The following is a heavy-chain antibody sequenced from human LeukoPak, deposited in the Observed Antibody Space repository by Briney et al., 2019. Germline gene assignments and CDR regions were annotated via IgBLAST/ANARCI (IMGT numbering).Heavy chain of an antibody. CDR2: INTDGSST. J-gene: IGHJ4*02. V-gene: IGHV3-74*01. D-gene: IGHD2-15*01. Sequence: GGSLRLSCAASGSTFSRYWMHWVRHAPGKGLVWVSRINTDGSSTTYADSVKGRFTISRDNAKNTLFLQMNSLRAEDTALCYCARAGGGNLNFDYWGQGTLVTVSS. CDR3: ARAGGGNLNFDY. CDR1: GSTFSRYW.